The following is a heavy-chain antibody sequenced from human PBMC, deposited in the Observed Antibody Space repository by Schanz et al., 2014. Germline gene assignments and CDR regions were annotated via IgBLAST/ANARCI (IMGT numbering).Heavy chain of an antibody. D-gene: IGHD2-2*01. CDR1: GYTFDSYG. CDR3: ARGSPPYCTSTSCYLEP. CDR2: ISDYNGNT. Sequence: QVQLVQSGAEVKKPGASVKVSCKASGYTFDSYGISWVRQAPGQGLEWMGWISDYNGNTNYAQKLQGRVTMTTDTSTSTAYMELRSLRSDDTAVYYCARGSPPYCTSTSCYLEPWGQGTLVTVSS. J-gene: IGHJ5*02. V-gene: IGHV1-18*01.